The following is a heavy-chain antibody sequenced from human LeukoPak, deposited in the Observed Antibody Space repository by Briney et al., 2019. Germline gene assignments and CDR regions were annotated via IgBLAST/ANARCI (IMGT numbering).Heavy chain of an antibody. J-gene: IGHJ4*02. CDR3: TRVGYIDEGIDC. CDR1: GFPFSSYW. V-gene: IGHV3-7*04. Sequence: GGSLRLSCVASGFPFSSYWMTWVRQAPGKGLEWVANIKQDGSKKSYVDSVKGRFTISRDNAKNSLYLQMNSLRAEDTAVYYCTRVGYIDEGIDCWGQGTLVTVSS. CDR2: IKQDGSKK. D-gene: IGHD5-24*01.